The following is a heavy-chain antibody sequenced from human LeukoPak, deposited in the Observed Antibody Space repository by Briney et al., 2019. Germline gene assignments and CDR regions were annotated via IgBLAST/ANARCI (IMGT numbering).Heavy chain of an antibody. CDR3: ARSPEAYDSCGCDY. Sequence: SQTLSLTCAISGDSVSSNSAAWNWIRQSPSRGLEWVGRTYYRSKWNNDYAVSVKSRITINPDTAKNQFSLQLKSVTPEDTAVYYCARSPEAYDSCGCDYWGQGALVTVSS. J-gene: IGHJ4*02. CDR2: TYYRSKWNN. CDR1: GDSVSSNSAA. V-gene: IGHV6-1*01. D-gene: IGHD3-22*01.